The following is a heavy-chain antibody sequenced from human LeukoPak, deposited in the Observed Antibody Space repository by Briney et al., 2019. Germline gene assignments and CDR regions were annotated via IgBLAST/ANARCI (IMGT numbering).Heavy chain of an antibody. CDR3: ARTSPQVWFDP. Sequence: GESLKISCKGSGYSFTNSWIAWVRQKPGEGLEWMGIIYFGDSDAKYSPSFQGQVTISADKSTTTAYLQWDSLKASDTAMYYCARTSPQVWFDPWGQGTLVIVSS. CDR1: GYSFTNSW. J-gene: IGHJ5*02. V-gene: IGHV5-51*01. CDR2: IYFGDSDA.